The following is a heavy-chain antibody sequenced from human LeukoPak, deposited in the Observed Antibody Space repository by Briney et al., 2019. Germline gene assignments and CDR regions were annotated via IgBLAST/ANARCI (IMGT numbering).Heavy chain of an antibody. D-gene: IGHD5-12*01. J-gene: IGHJ4*02. Sequence: GSVKVSCKASGYTFTGYYMHWVRQAPGQGLEWMGWIHPNSGGTNYAQKFQGRVTMTRDTSLSTAYMELSRLRSDDTAVYYCARTNSGYDFTPDYWGQGTLVTVSS. CDR3: ARTNSGYDFTPDY. CDR2: IHPNSGGT. CDR1: GYTFTGYY. V-gene: IGHV1-2*02.